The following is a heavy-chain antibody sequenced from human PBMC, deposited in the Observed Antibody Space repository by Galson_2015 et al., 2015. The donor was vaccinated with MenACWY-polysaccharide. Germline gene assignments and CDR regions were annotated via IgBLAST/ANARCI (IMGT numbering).Heavy chain of an antibody. J-gene: IGHJ6*04. Sequence: SPRLSCAASGFTFSSFAMTWVRQAPGKGLEWVSSISTSGGNTYYADSVKGRFTISRDNSRNTLYLQMNSLSAEDTAVYYCAKASGHHCMDVWGEGTTVTVSS. CDR2: ISTSGGNT. CDR3: AKASGHHCMDV. V-gene: IGHV3-23*01. D-gene: IGHD1-14*01. CDR1: GFTFSSFA.